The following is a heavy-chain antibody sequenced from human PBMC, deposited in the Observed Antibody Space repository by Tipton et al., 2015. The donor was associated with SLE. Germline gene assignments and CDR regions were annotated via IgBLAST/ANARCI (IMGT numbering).Heavy chain of an antibody. J-gene: IGHJ3*02. V-gene: IGHV4-59*11. CDR1: GGSISSHY. D-gene: IGHD1-1*01. CDR2: IYYSGST. Sequence: TLSLTCTVSGGSISSHYWSWIRQPPGKGLEWIGYIYYSGSTNYNPSLKSRVTISVDTSKNQFSLKLSSVTAADTAMYYCARRNWAFDAFDIWGQGTMVTVSS. CDR3: ARRNWAFDAFDI.